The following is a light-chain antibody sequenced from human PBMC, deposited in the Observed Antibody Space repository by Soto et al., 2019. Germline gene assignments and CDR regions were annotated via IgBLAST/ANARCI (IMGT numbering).Light chain of an antibody. CDR2: RNN. V-gene: IGLV1-47*01. J-gene: IGLJ1*01. CDR1: SSNIGSNY. CDR3: AAWDDSLKV. Sequence: QLVLTQPPSASGTPGQRVTISCSGSSSNIGSNYVYWYQQLPGTAPKLLIYRNNQRPSGVPDRFSGSKSGTSASLAISGLRSEDEADYYCAAWDDSLKVCGTGTKLTVL.